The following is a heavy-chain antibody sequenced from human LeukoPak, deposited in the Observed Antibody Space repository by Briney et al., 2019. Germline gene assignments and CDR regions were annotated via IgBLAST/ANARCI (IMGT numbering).Heavy chain of an antibody. Sequence: GASVKVSCKASGYTFTSYYIHWVRQAPGQGLEWMGWINPNSGATNSAQKFQGRVTMTRDTSISTAYVDLSRLRFDDTAVYYCASSGSSGYYLVYWGQGTLVTVSS. CDR2: INPNSGAT. CDR1: GYTFTSYY. J-gene: IGHJ4*02. V-gene: IGHV1-2*02. CDR3: ASSGSSGYYLVY. D-gene: IGHD3-22*01.